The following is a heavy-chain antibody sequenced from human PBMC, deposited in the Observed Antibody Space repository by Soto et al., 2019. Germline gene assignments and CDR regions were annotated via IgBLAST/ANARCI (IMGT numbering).Heavy chain of an antibody. J-gene: IGHJ3*02. CDR1: GGSISSGGYY. Sequence: PSETLSLTCTVSGGSISSGGYYWSWIRHHPGKGLEWIGYIYYSGSTYYNPSLKSRVTISVDTSKNQFSLKLSSVTAADTAVYYCARVFCYDGSGYNAFHRWGKRTMVTV. CDR3: ARVFCYDGSGYNAFHR. D-gene: IGHD3-22*01. CDR2: IYYSGST. V-gene: IGHV4-31*03.